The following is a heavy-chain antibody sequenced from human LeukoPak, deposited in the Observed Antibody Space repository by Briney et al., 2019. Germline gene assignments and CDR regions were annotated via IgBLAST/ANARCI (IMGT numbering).Heavy chain of an antibody. J-gene: IGHJ4*02. CDR1: GGSFSGYY. Sequence: SETLSLTCAVYGGSFSGYYWSWIRQPPGKGLEWIGEINHSGSTNYNPSLKSRVTISVDTSKNQFSLKLSSVTAADTAVYYCARSAITIFGVVTFDYWGQGTLVTVSS. V-gene: IGHV4-34*01. D-gene: IGHD3-3*01. CDR2: INHSGST. CDR3: ARSAITIFGVVTFDY.